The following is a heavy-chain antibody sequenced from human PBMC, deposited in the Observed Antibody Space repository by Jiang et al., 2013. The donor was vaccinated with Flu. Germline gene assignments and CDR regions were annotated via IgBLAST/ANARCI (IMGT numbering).Heavy chain of an antibody. V-gene: IGHV3-21*01. Sequence: LVKPGGSLRLSCAASGFTFSSYSMNWVRQAPGKGLEWVSSISSSSSYIYYADSVKGRFTISRDNAKNSLYLQMNSLRAEDTAVYYCARAREGYDSSGYYRHTDWFDPWGQGTLVTVSS. J-gene: IGHJ5*02. CDR3: ARAREGYDSSGYYRHTDWFDP. CDR1: GFTFSSYS. CDR2: ISSSSSYI. D-gene: IGHD3-22*01.